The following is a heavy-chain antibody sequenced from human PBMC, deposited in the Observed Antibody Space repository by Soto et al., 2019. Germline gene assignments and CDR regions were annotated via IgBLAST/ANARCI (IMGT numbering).Heavy chain of an antibody. Sequence: PGGSQRLSCAASGFNVSSNSMIWVRQAPGKGLEWLSLIHSDANTKYADSVKGRFTISRDSFENTVYLQMNSLRAEDTAVYYCARHVWLESWGQGTLVTVSS. CDR2: IHSDANT. J-gene: IGHJ5*01. CDR1: GFNVSSNS. V-gene: IGHV3-53*01. CDR3: ARHVWLES.